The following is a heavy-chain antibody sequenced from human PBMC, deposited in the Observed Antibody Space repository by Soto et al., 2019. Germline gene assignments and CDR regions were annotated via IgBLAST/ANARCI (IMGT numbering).Heavy chain of an antibody. CDR1: GFTFSSYW. V-gene: IGHV3-7*01. CDR3: ARDDTRTNYDVWSGHYPTDAFDI. CDR2: IKQDGSEK. Sequence: EVQLVESGGGLVQPGGSLRLSCAASGFTFSSYWMSWVRQAPGKGLEWVANIKQDGSEKYYVDSVKGRFTISRDNVQNSLYLQMNSLRAEDTAVYYCARDDTRTNYDVWSGHYPTDAFDIWGQRRMVTVSS. D-gene: IGHD3-3*01. J-gene: IGHJ3*02.